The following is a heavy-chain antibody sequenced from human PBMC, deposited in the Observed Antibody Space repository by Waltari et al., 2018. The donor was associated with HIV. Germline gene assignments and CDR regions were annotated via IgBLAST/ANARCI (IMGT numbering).Heavy chain of an antibody. V-gene: IGHV4-34*01. CDR3: ARGRWTMVRGVIQAYYYYYGMDV. D-gene: IGHD3-10*01. CDR2: IYHSGST. CDR1: GWSFSGYY. Sequence: QVQLQQWGAGLLKSSETLSLTCAVYGWSFSGYYWTWIRQPPGKGLEWIGEIYHSGSTNYNPSLKSRVTISVDTSKNQFSLKLSSVTAADTAVYYCARGRWTMVRGVIQAYYYYYGMDVWGQGTTVTVSS. J-gene: IGHJ6*02.